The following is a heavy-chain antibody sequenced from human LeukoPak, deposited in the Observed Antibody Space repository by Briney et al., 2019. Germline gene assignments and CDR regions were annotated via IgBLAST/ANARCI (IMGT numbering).Heavy chain of an antibody. CDR2: ISAYNGNT. Sequence: ASVTVSCKASGYTFTSYGISWVRQAPGQGLEWMGWISAYNGNTNYAQKLQGRVTMTTDTSTSTAYMELRSLRSDDTAVYYCARDRVYDSSGSPLPFDYCGQRGLVTVSS. J-gene: IGHJ4*02. V-gene: IGHV1-18*01. CDR3: ARDRVYDSSGSPLPFDY. CDR1: GYTFTSYG. D-gene: IGHD3-22*01.